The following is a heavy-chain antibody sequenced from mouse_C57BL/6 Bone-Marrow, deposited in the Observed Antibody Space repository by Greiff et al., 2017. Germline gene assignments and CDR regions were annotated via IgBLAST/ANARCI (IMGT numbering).Heavy chain of an antibody. CDR1: EYEFPSHD. CDR3: ARQSTMITTGAMDY. CDR2: INSDGGST. Sequence: EVKLVESGGGLVQPGESLKLSCESNEYEFPSHDMSWVRKTPEKRLALVAAINSDGGSTYYPDTMERRFIISRDNTKKTLYLQMSSLRSEDTALYYCARQSTMITTGAMDYWGQGTSVTVSS. D-gene: IGHD2-4*01. V-gene: IGHV5-2*03. J-gene: IGHJ4*01.